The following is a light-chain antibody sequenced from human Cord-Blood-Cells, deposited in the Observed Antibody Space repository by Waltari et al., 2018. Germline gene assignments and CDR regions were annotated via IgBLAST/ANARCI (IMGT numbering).Light chain of an antibody. CDR3: CSYAGSSTFVV. CDR1: SRDVGSYNL. CDR2: EGS. J-gene: IGLJ2*01. Sequence: QSALTQPASVSGSPGQSITISCTGTSRDVGSYNLVSWYQQHPGKAPKLMIYEGSKRPSGVSNRFSGSKSGNTASLTISGLQAEDGADYYCCSYAGSSTFVVFGGGTKLTVL. V-gene: IGLV2-23*03.